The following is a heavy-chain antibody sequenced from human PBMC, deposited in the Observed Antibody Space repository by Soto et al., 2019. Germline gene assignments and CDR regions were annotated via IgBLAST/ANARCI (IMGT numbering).Heavy chain of an antibody. CDR3: ARLMSSSLRSPFDY. D-gene: IGHD6-13*01. V-gene: IGHV5-10-1*01. Sequence: GESLKISCKGSGYSLTSYWISWVLQMPGKGLEWMGRIDPSDSYTNYSPSFQGHVTISADKSISTAYLQWSSLKASDTATYYCARLMSSSLRSPFDYWGQGTLVTVSS. CDR1: GYSLTSYW. J-gene: IGHJ4*02. CDR2: IDPSDSYT.